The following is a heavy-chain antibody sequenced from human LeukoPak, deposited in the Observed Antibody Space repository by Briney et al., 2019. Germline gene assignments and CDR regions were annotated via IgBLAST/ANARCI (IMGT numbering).Heavy chain of an antibody. CDR1: GGSLSSYY. V-gene: IGHV4-59*01. CDR3: AREDVWGNNRPKGHFDY. D-gene: IGHD3-16*02. CDR2: IYGRGST. Sequence: SETLSLTCTVSGGSLSSYYWSWIRQPPGKGLEWIGHIYGRGSTNYNPSLKSRITISLDTSKNQFSLKLNSVTAADTAVYYCAREDVWGNNRPKGHFDYWGQGTLVTVSS. J-gene: IGHJ4*02.